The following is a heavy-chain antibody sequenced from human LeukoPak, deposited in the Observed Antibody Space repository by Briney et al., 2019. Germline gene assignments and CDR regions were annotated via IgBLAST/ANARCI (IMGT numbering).Heavy chain of an antibody. CDR1: GFTFSSYG. CDR2: IWYDGSNK. V-gene: IGHV3-33*01. D-gene: IGHD3-22*01. Sequence: GGSLRLSCAASGFTFSSYGMHWVRQAPGKGLEWVAVIWYDGSNKYYADSVKGRFTISRDNSKNTLYLQMNSLRAEDTAVYYCARERYYYDSSGTKANWFDPWGQGTLVTVSS. CDR3: ARERYYYDSSGTKANWFDP. J-gene: IGHJ5*02.